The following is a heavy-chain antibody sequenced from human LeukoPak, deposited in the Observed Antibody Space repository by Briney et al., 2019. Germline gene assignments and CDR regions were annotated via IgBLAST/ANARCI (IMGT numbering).Heavy chain of an antibody. CDR1: GGSVSSSSYY. Sequence: SETLSLTCTVSGGSVSSSSYYWGWIRRPPGKGLEWIGNIYNSGTTYYNPSLKSRVTISVDTSKNQFSLKLSSVTAADTAVYYCARILLYSSSWPYQFEHWGQGTLVTVSS. D-gene: IGHD6-13*01. CDR2: IYNSGTT. J-gene: IGHJ1*01. V-gene: IGHV4-39*01. CDR3: ARILLYSSSWPYQFEH.